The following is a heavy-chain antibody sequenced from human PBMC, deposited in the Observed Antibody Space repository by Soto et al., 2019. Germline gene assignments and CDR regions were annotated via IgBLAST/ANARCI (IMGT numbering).Heavy chain of an antibody. Sequence: EVQLLESGGGLDQPGGSLRLACAASGFTFNNYAMNWVRQAPGRGLEWVSIISPNGDSTYYADSVKGRFTISRDNSQNTVFLQMNSLRAEDTAIYFCAKVRLTDYLRYAPHLWGQGTLVTVSS. CDR1: GFTFNNYA. CDR2: ISPNGDST. J-gene: IGHJ3*01. V-gene: IGHV3-23*01. D-gene: IGHD2-8*01. CDR3: AKVRLTDYLRYAPHL.